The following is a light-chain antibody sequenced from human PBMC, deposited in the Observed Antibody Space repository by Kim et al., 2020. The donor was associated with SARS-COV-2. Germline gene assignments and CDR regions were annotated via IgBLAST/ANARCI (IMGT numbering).Light chain of an antibody. Sequence: STLSASVGESVIITCRVSQSISSWLAWYQQKPGKAPKLLIDKASSLESEVPSRFSGSGFGTEFTLTINSLQPDDFATYYCQSRGTFGQGTKVEIK. J-gene: IGKJ1*01. CDR3: QSRGT. V-gene: IGKV1-5*03. CDR2: KAS. CDR1: QSISSW.